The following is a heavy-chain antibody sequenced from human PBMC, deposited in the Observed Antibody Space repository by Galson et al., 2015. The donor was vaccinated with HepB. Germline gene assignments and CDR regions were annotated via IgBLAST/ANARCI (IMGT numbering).Heavy chain of an antibody. CDR1: GGPISSYY. Sequence: ETLSLTCTVSGGPISSYYWSWIRQPPGKGLEWIGYISYSGSTNYNPSLKSRFTISRDNAQNSLYLQINSLRAEDTAVYYCARVADADYGDHSHFDSWGQGTLVTVSS. CDR2: ISYSGST. V-gene: IGHV4-59*12. CDR3: ARVADADYGDHSHFDS. J-gene: IGHJ4*02. D-gene: IGHD4-17*01.